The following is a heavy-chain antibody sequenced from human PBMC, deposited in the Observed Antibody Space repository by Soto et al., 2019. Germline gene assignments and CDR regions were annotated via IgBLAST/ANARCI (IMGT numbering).Heavy chain of an antibody. CDR2: IYWDDDK. D-gene: IGHD3-10*01. V-gene: IGHV2-5*02. Sequence: QITLKESGPTLVKPTQTLTLTCTFSGFSLSTSGVGVGWIRQPPGKALEWLALIYWDDDKTYRPSLKSRLTITKDTSKNQVVLTMTNMDPVDTATYYCARHLTQYYFGSGSSSFAPWGQGTLVTVSS. CDR1: GFSLSTSGVG. CDR3: ARHLTQYYFGSGSSSFAP. J-gene: IGHJ5*02.